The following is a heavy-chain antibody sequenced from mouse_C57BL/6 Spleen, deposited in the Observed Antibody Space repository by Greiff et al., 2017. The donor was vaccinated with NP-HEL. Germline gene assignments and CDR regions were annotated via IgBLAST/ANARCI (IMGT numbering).Heavy chain of an antibody. CDR1: GYTFTSYD. D-gene: IGHD2-2*01. V-gene: IGHV1-85*01. CDR2: IYPRDGST. CDR3: ARSDGYVGYWYFDV. J-gene: IGHJ1*03. Sequence: QVQLKESGPELVKPGASVKLSCKASGYTFTSYDINWVKQRPGQGLEWIGWIYPRDGSTKYNEKFKGKATLTVDTSSSTAYMELHSLTSEDSAVYFCARSDGYVGYWYFDVWGTGTTVTVSS.